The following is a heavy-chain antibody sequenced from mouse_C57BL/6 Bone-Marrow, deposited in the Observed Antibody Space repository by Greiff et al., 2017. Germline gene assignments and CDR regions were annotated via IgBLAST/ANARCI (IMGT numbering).Heavy chain of an antibody. CDR2: IDPEDGDT. J-gene: IGHJ2*01. V-gene: IGHV14-1*01. Sequence: EVQLQQSGAELVKPGASVKLSCTASGFTFTDYSIHWVKQRPEQGLEWIGRIDPEDGDTNYAPKFQDKATLTADTSSNTAYVQLSSLTSEDTAVYYCTRSLIYYGTNYWGQGTTLTVSA. CDR3: TRSLIYYGTNY. D-gene: IGHD1-2*01. CDR1: GFTFTDYS.